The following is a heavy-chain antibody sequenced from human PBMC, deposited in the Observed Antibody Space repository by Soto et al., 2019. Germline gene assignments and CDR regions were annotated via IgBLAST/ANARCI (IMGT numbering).Heavy chain of an antibody. CDR3: ATVPYSSRPT. D-gene: IGHD6-19*01. CDR2: IKPKSEGGTA. Sequence: PGGSLRLSCVASRFNFSAAWLNWFRQAPGKGLEWVGRIKPKSEGGTADYAAPLKGRFTISRDDSQNTLHLQMDRLKTEDTAVYYCATVPYSSRPTWGLGALLTV. J-gene: IGHJ4*02. V-gene: IGHV3-15*07. CDR1: RFNFSAAW.